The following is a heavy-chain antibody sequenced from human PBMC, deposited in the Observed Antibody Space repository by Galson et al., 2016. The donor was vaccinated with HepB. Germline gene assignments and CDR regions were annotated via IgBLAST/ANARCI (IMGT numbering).Heavy chain of an antibody. D-gene: IGHD6-13*01. CDR2: ICFDGSKK. J-gene: IGHJ6*02. CDR3: VKSNLAAPGGFYGMDV. CDR1: GFIFSSYG. Sequence: SLRLSCAASGFIFSSYGMHWVRQSPGKGLESVAFICFDGSKKYYADSVQGRVSISRDNSKNTLYLQMRSLRAEDTAVYYCVKSNLAAPGGFYGMDVWGQGTTVTVSS. V-gene: IGHV3-30*02.